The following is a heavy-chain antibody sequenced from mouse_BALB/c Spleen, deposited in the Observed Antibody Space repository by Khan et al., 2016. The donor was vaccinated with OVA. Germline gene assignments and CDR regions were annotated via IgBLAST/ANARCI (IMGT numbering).Heavy chain of an antibody. CDR2: IWCGGST. CDR1: GFSLTNYG. Sequence: QVQLKQSGPGLVQPSQSLSITCTVSGFSLTNYGIHWVRQSPGKGLEWLGVIWCGGSTDYNADFISRLSISKDNSKSHIFFKMNSLQANDTAIYYLARPSDAYYVWYFEVWGAGTTVTVSS. D-gene: IGHD2-3*01. V-gene: IGHV2-2*02. CDR3: ARPSDAYYVWYFEV. J-gene: IGHJ1*01.